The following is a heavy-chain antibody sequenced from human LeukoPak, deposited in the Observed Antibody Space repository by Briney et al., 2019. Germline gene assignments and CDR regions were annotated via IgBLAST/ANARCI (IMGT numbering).Heavy chain of an antibody. CDR2: IWYDGSNK. J-gene: IGHJ4*02. D-gene: IGHD6-19*01. CDR1: GLTFSSHW. Sequence: PGGSLRLSCAASGLTFSSHWMHWVRQAPGKGLEWVAVIWYDGSNKYYADSVKGRFTISRDNSKNTLYLQMNSLRAEDTAVYYCARAGFRIAVAGGDYWGQGTLVTVSS. CDR3: ARAGFRIAVAGGDY. V-gene: IGHV3-33*08.